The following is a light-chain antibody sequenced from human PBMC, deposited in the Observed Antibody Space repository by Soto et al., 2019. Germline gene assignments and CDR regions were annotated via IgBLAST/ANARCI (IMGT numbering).Light chain of an antibody. CDR2: DIS. Sequence: EIVMTQYPATRSLSPGERATLSCRASQTVSRNLAWYQQRPGQAPRLLIYDISNRAAGVPARFSGIGSETEFTLTIRSLKSEDFAAYFCQQYNNWPSFGQGTRLEIK. CDR1: QTVSRN. CDR3: QQYNNWPS. V-gene: IGKV3-15*01. J-gene: IGKJ5*01.